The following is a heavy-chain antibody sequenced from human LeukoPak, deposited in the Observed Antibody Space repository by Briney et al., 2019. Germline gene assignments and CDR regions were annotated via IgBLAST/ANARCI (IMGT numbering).Heavy chain of an antibody. Sequence: GDSLRLSCSASGFTLGSYWMTWVRQAPGKGLEWVANINPDGSDKYYVDSVKGRFTISRDNAKNSLFLQMNSLRAEDTALYYCARDSTITTFGFDYWGQGTLVTVSS. CDR2: INPDGSDK. CDR1: GFTLGSYW. D-gene: IGHD4-11*01. J-gene: IGHJ4*02. CDR3: ARDSTITTFGFDY. V-gene: IGHV3-7*01.